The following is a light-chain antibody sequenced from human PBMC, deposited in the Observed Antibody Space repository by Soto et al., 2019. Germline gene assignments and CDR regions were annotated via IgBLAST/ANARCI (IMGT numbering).Light chain of an antibody. CDR1: SSNIGSNY. CDR3: AAWDDSLSRV. V-gene: IGLV1-47*01. Sequence: QSVLTQPPSASGTPGHRVTISCSGSSSNIGSNYVYWYQQLPGTAPKLLIYNNNQRPSGVPDRFSGSKSGTSASLAISGLRPEDEADYFCAAWDDSLSRVFGGGTKLTVL. J-gene: IGLJ3*02. CDR2: NNN.